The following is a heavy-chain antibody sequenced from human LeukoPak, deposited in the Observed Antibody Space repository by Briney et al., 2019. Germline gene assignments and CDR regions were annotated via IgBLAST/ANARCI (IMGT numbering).Heavy chain of an antibody. CDR3: ARVGFCGSSSCYSGYFDY. CDR1: GFTFDDHG. CDR2: INWNGGST. D-gene: IGHD2-2*02. J-gene: IGHJ4*02. Sequence: GGSLRLSCAPSGFTFDDHGMSWVRQAPGKGLEWVSGINWNGGSTGYADSVKGRFTISRDNAKNSLYLQMNSLGAEDTAFYYCARVGFCGSSSCYSGYFDYWGQGTLVTVSS. V-gene: IGHV3-20*04.